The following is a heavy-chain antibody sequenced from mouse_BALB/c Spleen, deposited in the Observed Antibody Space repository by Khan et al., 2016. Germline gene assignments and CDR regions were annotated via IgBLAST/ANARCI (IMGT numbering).Heavy chain of an antibody. Sequence: EVQLQESGPDLVKPSQSLSLTCTVTDFSITSGYSWHWIRQSPGNKLEWMGYIHYGGNTNNNPSLKSRISITRDTSKNQFFLQLNSVTTEDTATYYCARDYYGSSYFDVWGAGTTVTVSS. CDR2: IHYGGNT. CDR3: ARDYYGSSYFDV. J-gene: IGHJ1*01. CDR1: DFSITSGYS. V-gene: IGHV3-1*02. D-gene: IGHD1-1*01.